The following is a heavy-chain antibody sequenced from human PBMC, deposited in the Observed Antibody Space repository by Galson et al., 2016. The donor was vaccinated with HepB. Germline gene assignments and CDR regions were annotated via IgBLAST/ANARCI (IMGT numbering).Heavy chain of an antibody. CDR1: GGTFTSYA. V-gene: IGHV1-69*13. CDR2: IITMFHTT. D-gene: IGHD5/OR15-5a*01. Sequence: SVKVSCKASGGTFTSYAISWVRQAPGQGLEWMGGIITMFHTTRYAQKFQGRVTITADESTSTAYMELSSLRYEDTAVYYCARSPILSTTLDYWGQGTLVTVS. J-gene: IGHJ4*02. CDR3: ARSPILSTTLDY.